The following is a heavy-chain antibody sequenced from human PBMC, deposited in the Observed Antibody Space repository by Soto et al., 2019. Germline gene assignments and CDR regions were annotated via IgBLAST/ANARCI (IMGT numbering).Heavy chain of an antibody. CDR2: IKSKTDGGTT. CDR3: TTGGIYDYGDY. J-gene: IGHJ4*02. D-gene: IGHD5-12*01. CDR1: GFTFSNAW. V-gene: IGHV3-15*01. Sequence: EVQLVESGGGLVKPGGSLRLSCAASGFTFSNAWMSWVRQAPGKGLEWVGRIKSKTDGGTTDYAAPVKGRSTISRDDSKNTLFLQMNSLKTEDTAVYYCTTGGIYDYGDYWGQGTLVTVSS.